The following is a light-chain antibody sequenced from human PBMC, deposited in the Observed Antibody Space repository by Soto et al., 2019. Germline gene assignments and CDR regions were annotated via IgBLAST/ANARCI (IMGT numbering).Light chain of an antibody. J-gene: IGKJ1*01. CDR3: QYYGSSSRT. V-gene: IGKV3-20*01. CDR2: GAS. CDR1: QSVSSSY. Sequence: EIVLTQSPGTLSLSPGERATLSCRASQSVSSSYLAWYQQKPGQAPRLFIYGASSRAAGIPDRFSGSGSGTDFTLTITRLEPEDFAVYFCQYYGSSSRTFGQGTKVDIK.